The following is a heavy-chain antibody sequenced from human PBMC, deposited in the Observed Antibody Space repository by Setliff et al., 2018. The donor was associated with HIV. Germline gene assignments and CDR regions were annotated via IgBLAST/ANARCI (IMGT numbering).Heavy chain of an antibody. J-gene: IGHJ6*04. Sequence: GASVKVSCKASGGTFTNSAIGWVRQAPGQGLEWMGAIVPILGIANSAQKFQGRVTITTDESTNTAYMELSSLRSEDTAVYYCARDNYDDYSRVQMDVWGKGTTVTVSS. D-gene: IGHD4-17*01. CDR1: GGTFTNSA. V-gene: IGHV1-69*10. CDR3: ARDNYDDYSRVQMDV. CDR2: IVPILGIA.